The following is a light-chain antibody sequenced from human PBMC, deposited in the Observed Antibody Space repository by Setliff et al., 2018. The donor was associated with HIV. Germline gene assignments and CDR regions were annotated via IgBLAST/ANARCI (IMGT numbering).Light chain of an antibody. CDR1: SSDVGGYNY. CDR2: EVS. CDR3: SSYAGTNNWGV. Sequence: QSVLTQPPSASGSPGQSVTISCTGTSSDVGGYNYVSWYQQHPGEAPKLMIYEVSKRPSGVPDRFSGSKSGNTASLTVSGLQAEDEADYYCSSYAGTNNWGVFGTGTKVTVL. V-gene: IGLV2-8*01. J-gene: IGLJ1*01.